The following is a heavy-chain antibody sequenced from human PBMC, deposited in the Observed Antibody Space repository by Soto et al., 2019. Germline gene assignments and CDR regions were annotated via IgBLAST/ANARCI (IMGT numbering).Heavy chain of an antibody. CDR1: GGSISSYY. V-gene: IGHV4-4*07. CDR2: IYTSGSN. J-gene: IGHJ4*02. CDR3: AGVSSATMVRVVITGFFDY. D-gene: IGHD3-10*01. Sequence: PSETLSLTCTASGGSISSYYWSRIRQPAGKGLEWIGRIYTSGSNNYNPSLKSRVTISVDTSKTQSSLKLSSVTAADTAVYYCAGVSSATMVRVVITGFFDYWGQGTLVTVSS.